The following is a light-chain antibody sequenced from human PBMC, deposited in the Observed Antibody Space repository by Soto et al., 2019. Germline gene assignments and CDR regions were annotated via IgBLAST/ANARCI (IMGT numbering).Light chain of an antibody. CDR1: STDVGGYNY. Sequence: QSALTQPASVSGSPGQSITISCTGTSTDVGGYNYVSWYQHHPGKAPKLMIYEVSNRPSGVSNRFSGSKSGNTASLTISGLQAEDEADYYCSSYSSSSTLVFSGGTQLTVL. CDR2: EVS. CDR3: SSYSSSSTLV. J-gene: IGLJ2*01. V-gene: IGLV2-14*01.